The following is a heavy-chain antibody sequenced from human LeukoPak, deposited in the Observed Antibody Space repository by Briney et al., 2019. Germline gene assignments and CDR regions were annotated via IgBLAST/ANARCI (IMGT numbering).Heavy chain of an antibody. CDR1: GFTSSSDY. CDR2: IYSGGST. D-gene: IGHD4-11*01. J-gene: IGHJ4*02. Sequence: PGGSLRLSSAASGFTSSSDYMGWGRQAPGKGLEWVSVIYSGGSTYYADSVKGRFTISRDNSKNTLYLQMKSPRAEDTAMYYCEEATTTTSLDYWGQGTLVTVSS. CDR3: EEATTTTSLDY. V-gene: IGHV3-53*01.